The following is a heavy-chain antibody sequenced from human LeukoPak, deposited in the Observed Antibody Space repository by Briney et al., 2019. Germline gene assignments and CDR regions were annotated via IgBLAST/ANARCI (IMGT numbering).Heavy chain of an antibody. D-gene: IGHD6-6*01. CDR1: GFSFINHA. CDR2: ISGSGGST. CDR3: ANTLSSSSEGAFDT. V-gene: IGHV3-23*01. J-gene: IGHJ3*02. Sequence: TGGSLRLSCAASGFSFINHAMSWVRQAPGKGLEWVSAISGSGGSTYYADSVKGRFTISRDNSKNTLYLQMNSLRAEDTAVYYCANTLSSSSEGAFDTWGQGTMVTVSS.